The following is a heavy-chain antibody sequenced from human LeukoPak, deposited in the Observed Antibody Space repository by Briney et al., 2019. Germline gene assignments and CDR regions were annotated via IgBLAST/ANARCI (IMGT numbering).Heavy chain of an antibody. V-gene: IGHV4-59*08. Sequence: PSETLSLTCTVSGGSISSYYWNWIRQPPGKGLEWIGYIYYSGSTNYNPSLKSRVTISVDTSKNQFSLKLSSVTAADTAVYYCARHNYGHGESLAFDMWGQGTMVTVSS. CDR1: GGSISSYY. CDR3: ARHNYGHGESLAFDM. D-gene: IGHD3-10*01. CDR2: IYYSGST. J-gene: IGHJ3*02.